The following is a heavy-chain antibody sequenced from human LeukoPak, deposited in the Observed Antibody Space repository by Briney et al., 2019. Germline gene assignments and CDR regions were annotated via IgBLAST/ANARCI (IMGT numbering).Heavy chain of an antibody. Sequence: SETLSLTCNVSGGSITSSRYYWGWIRQPPGKGLEWVGSIYHSGSPYFNPSLKTRIAISVDTSKNQFSLSLSSVTAADTAVYYCASFVSGASARSYFDDWGRGTLVIVSS. V-gene: IGHV4-39*01. CDR1: GGSITSSRYY. CDR3: ASFVSGASARSYFDD. D-gene: IGHD1-26*01. J-gene: IGHJ4*02. CDR2: IYHSGSP.